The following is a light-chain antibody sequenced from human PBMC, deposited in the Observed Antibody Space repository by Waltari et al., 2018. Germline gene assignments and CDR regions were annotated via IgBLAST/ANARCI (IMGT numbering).Light chain of an antibody. Sequence: QLVVTQSSSASASLGAPVKLTCTLDSGHSNTITARLLQQPEKGPRYLMKINSDGSHSKGDEIPDRFSGSSSGAERYLTISNLQSEDEGDYYCQTGGHGTWVFGGGTKLTVL. CDR1: SGHSNTI. CDR3: QTGGHGTWV. CDR2: INSDGSH. J-gene: IGLJ3*02. V-gene: IGLV4-69*01.